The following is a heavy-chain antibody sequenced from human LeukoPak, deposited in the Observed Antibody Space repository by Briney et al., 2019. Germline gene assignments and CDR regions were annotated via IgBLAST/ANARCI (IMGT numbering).Heavy chain of an antibody. CDR2: ISASGGST. J-gene: IGHJ4*02. V-gene: IGHV3-23*01. D-gene: IGHD5-18*01. Sequence: GGSLRLSCAVSELTFSSYAMSWVRQAPGKGLEWVSGISASGGSTYYADYVKGRFTISRDSSKNTLYLQMNSLRAEDTAVYFCAKGSYGYVLYFDSWGQGALVTVSS. CDR3: AKGSYGYVLYFDS. CDR1: ELTFSSYA.